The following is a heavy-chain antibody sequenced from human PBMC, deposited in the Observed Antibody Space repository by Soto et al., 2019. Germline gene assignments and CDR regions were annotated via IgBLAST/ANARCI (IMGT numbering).Heavy chain of an antibody. CDR3: ARVDPDSSSWYGIPFGAFDI. CDR1: GFTFSSYA. Sequence: GGSLRLSCAASGFTFSSYAMHWVRQAPGKGLEWVAVISYDGSNKYYADSVKGRFTISRDNSKNTLYLQMNSLRAEDTAVYYCARVDPDSSSWYGIPFGAFDIWGQGTMLTVSS. J-gene: IGHJ3*02. V-gene: IGHV3-30-3*01. D-gene: IGHD6-13*01. CDR2: ISYDGSNK.